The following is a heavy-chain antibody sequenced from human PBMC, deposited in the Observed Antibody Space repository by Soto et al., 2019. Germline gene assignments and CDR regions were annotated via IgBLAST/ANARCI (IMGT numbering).Heavy chain of an antibody. V-gene: IGHV4-38-2*01. CDR3: TRAYYYDSSGYYRY. Sequence: SETLSLTCAVSGNSISSAYFWAWIRQPPGKGLEYIGSIYHSGSTYYNPSLKSRVTISVDMSRSQFSLKLSSVTATDTAVYYCTRAYYYDSSGYYRYWGQGTLVTVS. D-gene: IGHD3-22*01. J-gene: IGHJ4*02. CDR2: IYHSGST. CDR1: GNSISSAYF.